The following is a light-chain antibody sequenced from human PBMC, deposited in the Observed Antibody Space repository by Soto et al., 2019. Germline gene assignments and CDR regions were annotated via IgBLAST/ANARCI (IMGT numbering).Light chain of an antibody. V-gene: IGLV1-40*01. J-gene: IGLJ3*02. CDR2: GNS. CDR1: SSNIGAGYD. CDR3: QSYDSSLSGWV. Sequence: QSVLTQPPSVSGAPGQRVTISCTESSSNIGAGYDVHWYQQLPGTAPKLLIYGNSNRPSGVPDRFSGSKSGPSATLAITGLQAADEADYYCQSYDSSLSGWVFGGGTKVTVL.